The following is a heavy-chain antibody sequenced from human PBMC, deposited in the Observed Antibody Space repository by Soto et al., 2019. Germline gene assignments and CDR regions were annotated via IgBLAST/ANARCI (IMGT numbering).Heavy chain of an antibody. D-gene: IGHD4-17*01. J-gene: IGHJ5*02. CDR2: INAGNGNT. Sequence: QVQLVQSGAEVKKPGASVKVSCKASGYTFTSYAMHWVRQAPGQRLEWMGWINAGNGNTKYSQKFQGRVTITRDTSASTAYMELSSLRSEDTAVYYCARDMWVTTVTPWGFDPWGQGTLVTVSS. V-gene: IGHV1-3*01. CDR3: ARDMWVTTVTPWGFDP. CDR1: GYTFTSYA.